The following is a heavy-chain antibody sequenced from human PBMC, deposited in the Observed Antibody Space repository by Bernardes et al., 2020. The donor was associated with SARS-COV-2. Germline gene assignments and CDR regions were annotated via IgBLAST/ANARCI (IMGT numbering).Heavy chain of an antibody. CDR1: GFTFSSYW. Sequence: GGSLRLFCAASGFTFSSYWMHWVRQAPGKGLVWVSRINSDGSSTSYADSVKGRFTISRDNAKNTLYLQMNSLRAEDTAVYYCARADCSSTSCSKWGYWGQGTLVTVSS. V-gene: IGHV3-74*01. J-gene: IGHJ4*02. CDR3: ARADCSSTSCSKWGY. CDR2: INSDGSST. D-gene: IGHD2-2*01.